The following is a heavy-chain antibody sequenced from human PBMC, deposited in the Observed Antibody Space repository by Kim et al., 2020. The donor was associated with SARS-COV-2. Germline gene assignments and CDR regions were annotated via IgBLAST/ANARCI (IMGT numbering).Heavy chain of an antibody. V-gene: IGHV3-7*01. CDR1: GFTFSSYW. J-gene: IGHJ5*02. Sequence: GGSLRLSCVGSGFTFSSYWMSWVRQAPGKGLEWVANINQDGSDKKCLVSGKGRFTISRDNAKNSLYLQMNGLRAEDTALYYCARVYYGGDGYDPWGQGTL. D-gene: IGHD4-17*01. CDR3: ARVYYGGDGYDP. CDR2: INQDGSDK.